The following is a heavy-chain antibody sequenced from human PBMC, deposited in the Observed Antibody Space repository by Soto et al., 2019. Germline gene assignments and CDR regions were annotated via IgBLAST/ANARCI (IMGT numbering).Heavy chain of an antibody. J-gene: IGHJ4*02. CDR2: SRDKANSYTT. CDR1: GFTFSDHY. V-gene: IGHV3-72*01. D-gene: IGHD1-26*01. CDR3: GRITGGGKFNYDY. Sequence: EVQLVESGGGLVQPGGSLRLSCAASGFTFSDHYMDWVRQAPGKGLEWIGRSRDKANSYTTEYAASVKGRFIISRDDSKNSLYLQRDSLQTEDTAMYYCGRITGGGKFNYDYWGQGALVTVSS.